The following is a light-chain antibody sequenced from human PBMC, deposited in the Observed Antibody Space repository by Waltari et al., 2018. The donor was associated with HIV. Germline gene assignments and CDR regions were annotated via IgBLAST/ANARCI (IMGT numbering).Light chain of an antibody. CDR2: RNN. CDR1: SSNIGNNH. Sequence: QSVLTQPPSASGTPWQRVTISCSGGSSNIGNNHVYWYQQFPGTAPKLLLYRNNQRPSGVPDRFSGSKSGTSASLVISGLRSEDEADYYCAAWDDSLSGVFGGGTKVTVL. CDR3: AAWDDSLSGV. V-gene: IGLV1-47*01. J-gene: IGLJ2*01.